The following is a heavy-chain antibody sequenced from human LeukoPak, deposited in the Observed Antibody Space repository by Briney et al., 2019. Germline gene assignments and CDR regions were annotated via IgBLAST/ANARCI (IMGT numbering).Heavy chain of an antibody. CDR3: AKMDTVTSYYCDY. D-gene: IGHD2/OR15-2a*01. Sequence: GGSLRLSCAASGFTFSSFAMGWVRQAPGKGLEGVSAMSGGGAYTYYADSVKGRFTISREDSKNPLDLQMNSLRAEDTAVYYCAKMDTVTSYYCDYWGQGTLVTVSS. V-gene: IGHV3-23*01. CDR2: MSGGGAYT. J-gene: IGHJ4*02. CDR1: GFTFSSFA.